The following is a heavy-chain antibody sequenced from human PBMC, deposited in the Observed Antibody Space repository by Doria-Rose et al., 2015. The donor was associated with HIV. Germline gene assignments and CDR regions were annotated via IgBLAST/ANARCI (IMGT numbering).Heavy chain of an antibody. V-gene: IGHV2-26*01. Sequence: QITLKESGPVLVKPTETLTLTCTVSGVSLSSPGMGVSWIRQPPGKALEWLANILTNDERSYTTSLQSILTISRGTSKSQVVLTMTDMDPVDTATYYCARIKSSRWYHKYYFDFWGQGTLVIVSA. CDR2: ILTNDER. J-gene: IGHJ4*02. CDR3: ARIKSSRWYHKYYFDF. CDR1: GVSLSSPGMG. D-gene: IGHD6-13*01.